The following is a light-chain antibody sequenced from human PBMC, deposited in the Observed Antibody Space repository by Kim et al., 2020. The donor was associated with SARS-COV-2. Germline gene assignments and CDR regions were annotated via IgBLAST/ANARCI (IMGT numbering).Light chain of an antibody. CDR1: QSVLYSSNNKNY. J-gene: IGKJ2*01. V-gene: IGKV4-1*01. CDR2: WAS. CDR3: QQYYSTPPHT. Sequence: DIVMTQSPDSLAVSLGERATINCKSSQSVLYSSNNKNYLAWYQQKPGLPPKLLIYWASTRESGVPDRFSGSGSGTDFTLTISSLQAEDVAVYYCQQYYSTPPHTFGQGTKLEI.